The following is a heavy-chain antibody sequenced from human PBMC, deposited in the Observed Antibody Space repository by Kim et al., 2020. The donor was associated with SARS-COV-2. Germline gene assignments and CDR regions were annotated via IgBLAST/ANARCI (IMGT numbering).Heavy chain of an antibody. D-gene: IGHD3-3*01. J-gene: IGHJ4*02. CDR3: VKEATPRVAHHIDY. CDR2: VSFGGGAQ. CDR1: GFVVSNYG. Sequence: GGSLRLSCAGSGFVVSNYGMQWVRQAPGKGLEWMAVVSFGGGAQYYADSVRGRFTISRDNSKNTLYHEMNGLRVDDTSIYYCVKEATPRVAHHIDYWGQGALVTVSS. V-gene: IGHV3-30*18.